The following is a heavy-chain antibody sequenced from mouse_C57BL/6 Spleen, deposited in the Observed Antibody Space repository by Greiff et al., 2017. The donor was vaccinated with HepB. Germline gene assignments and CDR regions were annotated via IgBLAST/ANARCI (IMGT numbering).Heavy chain of an antibody. CDR2: ISSGGDYI. D-gene: IGHD1-1*01. Sequence: EVKLEESGEGLVKPGGSLKLSCAASGFTFSSYAMSWVRQTPEKRLEWVAYISSGGDYIYYADTVKGRFTISRDNARNTLYLQMSSLKSEDTAMYYCTRDSAVAYFDYWGQGTTLTVSS. CDR1: GFTFSSYA. V-gene: IGHV5-9-1*02. J-gene: IGHJ2*01. CDR3: TRDSAVAYFDY.